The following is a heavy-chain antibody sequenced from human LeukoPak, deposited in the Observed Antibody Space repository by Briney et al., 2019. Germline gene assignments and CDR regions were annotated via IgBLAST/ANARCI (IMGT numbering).Heavy chain of an antibody. Sequence: GGSLRLSCAASGFTFSSYSMNWVRQAPGKGLEWVSYISSSSSTIYYADSVKGRFTISRDNAKNSLYLQMNSLRAEDTAVYYCARDQDVVVPAAMAGYYYYMDVWGKGTTVTVSS. J-gene: IGHJ6*03. V-gene: IGHV3-48*01. CDR3: ARDQDVVVPAAMAGYYYYMDV. D-gene: IGHD2-2*01. CDR2: ISSSSSTI. CDR1: GFTFSSYS.